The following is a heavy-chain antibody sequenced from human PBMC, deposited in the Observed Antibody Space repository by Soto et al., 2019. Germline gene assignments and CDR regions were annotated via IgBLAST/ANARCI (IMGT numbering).Heavy chain of an antibody. V-gene: IGHV4-39*01. CDR1: GGSISSSSYY. Sequence: SETLSLTCTVSGGSISSSSYYWGWIRQPPGKGLEWIGSIYYSGSTYYNPSLKSRVTMSVDTSKNQFSLKLSSVTAADTAVYYCAGGYCSSTSCFPFDYWGQGTLVTVS. CDR2: IYYSGST. CDR3: AGGYCSSTSCFPFDY. D-gene: IGHD2-2*01. J-gene: IGHJ4*02.